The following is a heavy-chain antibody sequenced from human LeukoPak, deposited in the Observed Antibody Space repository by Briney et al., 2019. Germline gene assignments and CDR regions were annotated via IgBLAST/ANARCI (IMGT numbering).Heavy chain of an antibody. CDR3: ARGRDSSSSFDY. D-gene: IGHD6-6*01. V-gene: IGHV1-69*01. CDR1: GFRFSSYW. J-gene: IGHJ4*02. CDR2: IIPIFGTA. Sequence: GGSLRLSCAASGFRFSSYWMSWVRQAPGKGLEWMGGIIPIFGTANYAQKFQGRVTITADESTSTAYMELSSLRSEDTAVYYCARGRDSSSSFDYWGQGTLVTVSS.